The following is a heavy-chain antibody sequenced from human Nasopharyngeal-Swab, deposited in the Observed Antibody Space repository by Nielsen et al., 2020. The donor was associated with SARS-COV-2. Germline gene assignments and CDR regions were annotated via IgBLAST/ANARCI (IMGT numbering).Heavy chain of an antibody. CDR3: ARAQRYCSGGSCYFSSSYYFDY. CDR1: GGSISSSSYY. D-gene: IGHD2-15*01. CDR2: IYYSGST. V-gene: IGHV4-61*05. J-gene: IGHJ4*02. Sequence: ESLRLSCAVSGGSISSSSYYWGWIRQPPGKGLEWIGYIYYSGSTNYNPSLKSRVTISVDTSKNQFSLKLSSVTAADTAVYYCARAQRYCSGGSCYFSSSYYFDYWGQGTLVTVSS.